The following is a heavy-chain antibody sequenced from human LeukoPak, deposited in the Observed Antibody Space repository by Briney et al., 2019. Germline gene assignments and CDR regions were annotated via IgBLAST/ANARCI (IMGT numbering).Heavy chain of an antibody. V-gene: IGHV3-21*01. CDR2: ISSSSSYI. J-gene: IGHJ4*02. CDR1: GFPFSSYS. CDR3: ARGGSYLYY. Sequence: PGGALGLSCAASGFPFSSYSLNWGRPAPGKGLEWVSSISSSSSYIYHADSVKGRFTISRDNAKNSLYLQMNSLRAEDTAVYYCARGGSYLYYWGQGTLVTVSS. D-gene: IGHD1-26*01.